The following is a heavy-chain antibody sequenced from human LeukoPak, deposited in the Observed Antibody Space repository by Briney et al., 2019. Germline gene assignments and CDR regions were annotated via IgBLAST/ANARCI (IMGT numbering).Heavy chain of an antibody. D-gene: IGHD3-22*01. CDR3: TTGPGYYYDSSGYASLAFDI. J-gene: IGHJ3*02. CDR1: GFTFSNAW. CDR2: IKSKTDGGTT. V-gene: IGHV3-15*01. Sequence: GGSLRLSCAASGFTFSNAWMSWVRQAPGKGLEWVGRIKSKTDGGTTDYAAPVKGRFTISRDDSKNTLYLQMNSLKTEDTAVYYCTTGPGYYYDSSGYASLAFDIWGQGTMVTVSS.